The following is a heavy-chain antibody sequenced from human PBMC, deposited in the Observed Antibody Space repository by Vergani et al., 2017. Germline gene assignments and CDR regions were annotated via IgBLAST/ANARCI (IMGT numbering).Heavy chain of an antibody. CDR1: GFTFSIYS. J-gene: IGHJ1*01. V-gene: IGHV3-21*01. CDR3: ARDYYGDYVVSYFQH. Sequence: EVQLVESGGGLVKPGGSLRLSCAASGFTFSIYSMNWVRQAPGKGLEWVSSISSSSSYIYYADSVKGRFTISRDNAKNSLYLQMNSLRAEDTAVYYCARDYYGDYVVSYFQHWGQGTLVTVSS. D-gene: IGHD4-17*01. CDR2: ISSSSSYI.